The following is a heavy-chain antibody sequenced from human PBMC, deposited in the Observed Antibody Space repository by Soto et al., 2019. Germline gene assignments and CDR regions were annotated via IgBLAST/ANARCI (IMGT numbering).Heavy chain of an antibody. D-gene: IGHD1-26*01. Sequence: QVQLVESGGGVVQPGRSLRLSCAASGFTFSMYVMHWVRQAPGKGLEWVAVIAYDGNRDYYGDSVKGRFFVSRDNSQNTLYLQMNSLSHEYTADYYCARVGGSFYGSWDSWGQGALVTVSS. V-gene: IGHV3-30-3*01. CDR3: ARVGGSFYGSWDS. CDR2: IAYDGNRD. CDR1: GFTFSMYV. J-gene: IGHJ4*02.